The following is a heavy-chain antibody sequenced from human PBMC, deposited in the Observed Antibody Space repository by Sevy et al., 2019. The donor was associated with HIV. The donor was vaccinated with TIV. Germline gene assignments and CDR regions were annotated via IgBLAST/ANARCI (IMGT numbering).Heavy chain of an antibody. J-gene: IGHJ6*02. Sequence: GGSLRLSCAASGFTFSDFYMSWIRQAPGKGLEWISYISGSDHTIYYADSVKGRFTISRDNDKNSLYLLMNSLRAEATAVYYCARDHVKDGDLGDYYYFAMDLWGQGTTVTVSS. CDR1: GFTFSDFY. D-gene: IGHD4-17*01. CDR3: ARDHVKDGDLGDYYYFAMDL. CDR2: ISGSDHTI. V-gene: IGHV3-11*01.